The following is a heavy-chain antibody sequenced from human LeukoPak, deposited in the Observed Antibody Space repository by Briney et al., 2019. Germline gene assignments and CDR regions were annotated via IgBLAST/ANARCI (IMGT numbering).Heavy chain of an antibody. CDR1: GFTFSTHW. D-gene: IGHD3-3*01. CDR2: IKTDGSST. V-gene: IGHV3-74*01. J-gene: IGHJ4*02. CDR3: ARGYYTIGDY. Sequence: GGSLRLSCAASGFTFSTHWMHWVRQAPGKGLVWVSLIKTDGSSTTYADSVKGRFTVSRDNAKNTLYLQMNSLRDEDTAVYYCARGYYTIGDYWGQGTLVTVSS.